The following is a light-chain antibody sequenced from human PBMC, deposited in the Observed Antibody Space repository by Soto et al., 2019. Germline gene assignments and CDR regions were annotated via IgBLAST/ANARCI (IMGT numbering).Light chain of an antibody. CDR1: QSVLYSSINKNY. Sequence: DIVMTQSPDSLAVSLGERATINCKSSQSVLYSSINKNYLAWYQQKPGQPPRLLIYWASGRESGVPDRFSGSWSGTDFTLTSSSLQAEDVAVYHCQQYFSAPFTFGPGTKVDIK. CDR3: QQYFSAPFT. V-gene: IGKV4-1*01. J-gene: IGKJ3*01. CDR2: WAS.